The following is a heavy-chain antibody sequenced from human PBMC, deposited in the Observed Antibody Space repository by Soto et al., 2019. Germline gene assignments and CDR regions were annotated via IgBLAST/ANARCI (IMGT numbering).Heavy chain of an antibody. CDR1: GFILSDHY. V-gene: IGHV3-72*01. Sequence: EVQLVESGGGLVQPGGSLRLSCAVSGFILSDHYMDWVRQAPGKGLEWVARSRNKANGYTTEYAASVKGRFTISRDDSKNSLYLQMNSLKTEDTAVYYCVREPQLTSVTAFDYWGQGTVVTVSS. J-gene: IGHJ4*02. D-gene: IGHD2-21*02. CDR3: VREPQLTSVTAFDY. CDR2: SRNKANGYTT.